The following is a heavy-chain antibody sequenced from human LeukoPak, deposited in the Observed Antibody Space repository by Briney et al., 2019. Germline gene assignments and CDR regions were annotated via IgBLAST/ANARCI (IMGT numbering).Heavy chain of an antibody. D-gene: IGHD2-2*01. J-gene: IGHJ6*04. V-gene: IGHV3-30*04. CDR1: GFTFSSYA. CDR3: ARVAVPAAIDDGMDV. Sequence: PGRSLRLSCAASGFTFSSYAMHWVRQAPGKGLEWVAVISYDGSNKYYADSVKGRFTISRDNSKNTLYLQMNSLRAEDTAVYYCARVAVPAAIDDGMDVWGKGTTVTVSS. CDR2: ISYDGSNK.